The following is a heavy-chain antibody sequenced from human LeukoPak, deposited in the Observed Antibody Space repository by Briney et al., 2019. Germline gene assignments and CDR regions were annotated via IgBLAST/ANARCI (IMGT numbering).Heavy chain of an antibody. Sequence: GGSLRLSCAASGFTFSSYSMNWVRQAPGKGLEWVSSISSSSSNIYYADSVKGRFTISRDNAKNSLYLQMNSLRAEDTAVYYCARENYGGNYHDAFDIWGQGTMVTVSS. CDR3: ARENYGGNYHDAFDI. D-gene: IGHD4-23*01. CDR2: ISSSSSNI. J-gene: IGHJ3*02. V-gene: IGHV3-21*01. CDR1: GFTFSSYS.